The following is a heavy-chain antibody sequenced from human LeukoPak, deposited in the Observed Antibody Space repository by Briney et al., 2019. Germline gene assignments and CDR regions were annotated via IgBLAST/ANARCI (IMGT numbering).Heavy chain of an antibody. J-gene: IGHJ3*02. CDR3: AKDSNVVVAATPYLLNAFDI. D-gene: IGHD2-15*01. V-gene: IGHV3-23*01. Sequence: GGSLRLSCAASGFTFSSYAMSWVRQAPGNGLEWVSAISGSGGSTYYADSVKGRFTISRDNSKNTLYLQMNSLRAEDTAVYYCAKDSNVVVAATPYLLNAFDIWGQGTMVTVSS. CDR2: ISGSGGST. CDR1: GFTFSSYA.